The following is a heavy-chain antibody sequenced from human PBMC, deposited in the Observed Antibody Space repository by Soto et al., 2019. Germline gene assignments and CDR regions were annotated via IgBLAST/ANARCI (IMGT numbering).Heavy chain of an antibody. J-gene: IGHJ6*03. V-gene: IGHV1-18*01. CDR1: GYTFSSYA. Sequence: QVQLVQSGAEVKKPGASVKVSCKASGYTFSSYAISWVRQAPGHGLEWMGWISPYNGNTNYAQNLQGRVTMTTDTSTTTAYRELRSLRSDDTAMYYCARGTTVTTTPTYYYMDVWGIGTTVTVSS. CDR3: ARGTTVTTTPTYYYMDV. CDR2: ISPYNGNT. D-gene: IGHD4-4*01.